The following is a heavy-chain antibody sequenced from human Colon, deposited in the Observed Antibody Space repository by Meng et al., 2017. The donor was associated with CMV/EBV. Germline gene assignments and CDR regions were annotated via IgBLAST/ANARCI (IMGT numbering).Heavy chain of an antibody. V-gene: IGHV3-30*04. CDR2: ISYDGSNK. CDR1: GFTFSSSA. D-gene: IGHD1-1*01. J-gene: IGHJ6*02. CDR3: ATGGVVQLDPMDV. Sequence: GESLKISCAASGFTFSSSAMHWVRQAPGKGLEWVAVISYDGSNKYYADSVKGRFTISRDNSKNTLYPQVNSLRAEDTAGYYCATGGVVQLDPMDVWGQGTTVTVSS.